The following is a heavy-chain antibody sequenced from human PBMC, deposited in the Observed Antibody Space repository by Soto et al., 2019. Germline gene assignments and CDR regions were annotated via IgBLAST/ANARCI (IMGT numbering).Heavy chain of an antibody. Sequence: QVQLVQSGAEVKKPGASVKVSCKASGYTFTSYYMHWVRQAPGQGLEWMGIINPSGGSTSYAQKCKSRVTKTRDTATSKVYMGLTGVRSEDTAVNDCARNQAAAVGTYYSGMDVWGQGTTVTVSS. CDR1: GYTFTSYY. CDR2: INPSGGST. J-gene: IGHJ6*02. V-gene: IGHV1-46*01. D-gene: IGHD6-13*01. CDR3: ARNQAAAVGTYYSGMDV.